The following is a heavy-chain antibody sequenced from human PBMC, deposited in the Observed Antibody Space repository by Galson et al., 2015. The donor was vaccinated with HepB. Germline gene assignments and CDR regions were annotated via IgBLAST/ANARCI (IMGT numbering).Heavy chain of an antibody. J-gene: IGHJ5*02. V-gene: IGHV1-46*01. CDR2: INPSGGST. CDR1: GYTFTNYY. Sequence: SVKVSCKASGYTFTNYYIHWVRQAPGQGLEWMGIINPSGGSTSYAQRFQGRVTMTRDTSTSTVYMELTSLRSEDTAVYYCGRWYTSDTGWVDPWGQGTLVTVSS. D-gene: IGHD6-25*01. CDR3: GRWYTSDTGWVDP.